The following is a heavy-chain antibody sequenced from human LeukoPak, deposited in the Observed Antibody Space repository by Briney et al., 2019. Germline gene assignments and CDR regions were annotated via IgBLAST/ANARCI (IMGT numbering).Heavy chain of an antibody. D-gene: IGHD3-3*01. CDR1: GGTFSSYA. J-gene: IGHJ5*02. V-gene: IGHV1-69*01. CDR2: LIPIFGTA. Sequence: GSSVKVSCKASGGTFSSYAISWVRQAPGQGLEWMGVLIPIFGTANYAQKFQGRVTITADESTSTAYMELSSLRSEDTAVYYCARVKEGSITIFGVVTNPNWFDPWGQGTLVTVSS. CDR3: ARVKEGSITIFGVVTNPNWFDP.